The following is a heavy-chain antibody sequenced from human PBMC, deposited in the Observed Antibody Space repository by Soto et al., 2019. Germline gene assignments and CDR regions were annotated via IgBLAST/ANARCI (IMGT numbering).Heavy chain of an antibody. J-gene: IGHJ2*01. V-gene: IGHV3-30*18. CDR3: VKDNVHSGSYENWYFDL. CDR1: GFTFSSYG. Sequence: QVQLVESGGGVVQPGRSLRLSCVGSGFTFSSYGMHWVRQAPGKGLEWVAVISFDGNYKYHADSVKGRVTISRDNSKNTLFLEMSSMRPEDTSVYYCVKDNVHSGSYENWYFDLWGRGTLVTVSS. CDR2: ISFDGNYK. D-gene: IGHD1-26*01.